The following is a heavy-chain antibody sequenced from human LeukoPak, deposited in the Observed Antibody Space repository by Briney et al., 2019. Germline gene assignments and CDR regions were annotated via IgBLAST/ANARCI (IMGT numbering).Heavy chain of an antibody. D-gene: IGHD4-17*01. CDR1: GGSISSGGYY. CDR2: IYYSGST. Sequence: SETLSLTCTVSGGSISSGGYYWSWIRQHPGKGLEWIGYIYYSGSTYYNPSLKSRVTISVDTSKNQFSLKLSSVTAADTAVCYCAREDRDYLNWFDPWGQGTLVTVSS. J-gene: IGHJ5*02. V-gene: IGHV4-31*03. CDR3: AREDRDYLNWFDP.